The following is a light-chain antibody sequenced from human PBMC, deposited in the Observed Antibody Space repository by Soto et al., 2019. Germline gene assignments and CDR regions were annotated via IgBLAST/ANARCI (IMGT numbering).Light chain of an antibody. CDR1: SSNIGSNY. V-gene: IGLV1-47*01. CDR3: AAWDYSLSVLV. CDR2: RNN. J-gene: IGLJ2*01. Sequence: QSVLTQPPSASGTPGQRVTISCSGSSSNIGSNYVYWYQQLPVTAPKLLIYRNNQRPSGGPGRFSGSKSGTSASLASSGLRSEDEADYYGAAWDYSLSVLVFGGGTKLTVL.